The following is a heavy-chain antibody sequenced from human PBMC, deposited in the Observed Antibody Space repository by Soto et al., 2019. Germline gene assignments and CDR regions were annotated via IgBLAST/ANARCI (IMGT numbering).Heavy chain of an antibody. CDR3: ARLKGGYCSSTSCYVVDY. CDR1: GGSFSGYY. D-gene: IGHD2-2*01. J-gene: IGHJ4*02. Sequence: QVQLQQWGAGLLKPSETLSLTCAVYGGSFSGYYWSWIRQPPGKGLEWIGEINHSGSTNYNPSLKSRVPISVDTSKNQFSLKLSSVTAADTAVYYCARLKGGYCSSTSCYVVDYWGQGTLVTVSS. CDR2: INHSGST. V-gene: IGHV4-34*01.